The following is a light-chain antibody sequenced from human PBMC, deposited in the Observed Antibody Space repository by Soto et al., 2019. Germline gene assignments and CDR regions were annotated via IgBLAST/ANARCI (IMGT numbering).Light chain of an antibody. CDR1: QSVNSRY. CDR3: QQYVSSPLT. V-gene: IGKV3-20*01. CDR2: GTS. J-gene: IGKJ4*01. Sequence: EIVLTQSPGTLSLSPGERATLSCRASQSVNSRYLAWYQQKPGQAPNLLIYGTSSRATGIPDRFSGSGSGTDFTLTISRLEPEDFAVYYCQQYVSSPLTFGGGTKVDI.